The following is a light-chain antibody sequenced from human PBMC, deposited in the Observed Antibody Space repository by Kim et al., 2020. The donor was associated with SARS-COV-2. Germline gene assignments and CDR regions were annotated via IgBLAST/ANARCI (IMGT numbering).Light chain of an antibody. CDR2: KVA. Sequence: ASISGRSRRSRGYSDGNIYLNWLHQRPGQTPRGLMYKVANRDSGVPDRFSGSGAGTDFTLQISRVEAEDGGVYYCMQGTHWPFTFGPGTKVDIK. J-gene: IGKJ3*01. CDR1: RSRGYSDGNIY. CDR3: MQGTHWPFT. V-gene: IGKV2-30*01.